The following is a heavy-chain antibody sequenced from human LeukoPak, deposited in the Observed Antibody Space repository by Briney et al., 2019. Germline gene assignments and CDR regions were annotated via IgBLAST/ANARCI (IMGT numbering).Heavy chain of an antibody. Sequence: GGSLRLSCAASGFTFSTYSMDWVRQAPGQGLEWVASISSGSSYIYYADSVKGRFTISRDNAKNSLYLQMNSLRAEDTAVYYCARSMATITFSFDYWGQGTLVTVSS. CDR2: ISSGSSYI. CDR3: ARSMATITFSFDY. J-gene: IGHJ4*02. CDR1: GFTFSTYS. V-gene: IGHV3-21*01. D-gene: IGHD5-24*01.